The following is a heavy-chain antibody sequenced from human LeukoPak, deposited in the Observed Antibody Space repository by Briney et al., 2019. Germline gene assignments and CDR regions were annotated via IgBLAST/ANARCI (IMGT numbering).Heavy chain of an antibody. CDR1: GFTFSNYA. CDR2: ISSSGGST. J-gene: IGHJ4*02. CDR3: AKRLYPTLALFDC. D-gene: IGHD2-8*01. Sequence: PGGSLRLSCAASGFTFSNYAMSWVRQAPGKGLEWVSTISSSGGSTYYADSVKGRFTISRDNSKNTLYLQMNSLRVEDTAVYYCAKRLYPTLALFDCWGRGTLVTVSS. V-gene: IGHV3-23*01.